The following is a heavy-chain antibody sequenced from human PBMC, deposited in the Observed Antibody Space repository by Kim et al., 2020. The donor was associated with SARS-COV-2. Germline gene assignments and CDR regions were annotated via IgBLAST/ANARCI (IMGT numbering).Heavy chain of an antibody. CDR3: ASTIGGVGATETGPVDY. CDR1: GGSISSSSYY. D-gene: IGHD1-26*01. CDR2: IYYSGST. Sequence: SETLSLTCTVSGGSISSSSYYWGWIRQPPGKGLEWIGSIYYSGSTYYNPSLKSRVTISVDTSKNQFSLKLSSVTAADTAVYYCASTIGGVGATETGPVDYWGQGTLVTVSS. J-gene: IGHJ4*02. V-gene: IGHV4-39*01.